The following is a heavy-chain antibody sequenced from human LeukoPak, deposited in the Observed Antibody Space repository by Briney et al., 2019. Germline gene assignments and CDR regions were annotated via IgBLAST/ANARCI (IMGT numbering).Heavy chain of an antibody. D-gene: IGHD6-13*01. CDR2: INAGNGNT. V-gene: IGHV1-3*01. CDR1: GYTFTSYA. CDR3: ARGGIAAAGTS. Sequence: ASVKDSCKASGYTFTSYAMHWVRQAPGQRLEWMGWINAGNGNTKYSQKFQGRVTITRDTSASTAYMDLSSLRSEDTAVFYCARGGIAAAGTSWGQGTLVTVSS. J-gene: IGHJ5*02.